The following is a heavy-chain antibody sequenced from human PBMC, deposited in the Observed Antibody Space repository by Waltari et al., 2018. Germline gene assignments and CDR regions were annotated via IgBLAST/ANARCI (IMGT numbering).Heavy chain of an antibody. CDR2: IYTSGST. Sequence: QVQLQESGPGLVKPSQTLSLTCTVSGGSISSGSYYWSWIRQPAGKGLEWIGRIYTSGSTNYNPSLKSRVTISVDPSKNQFSLKLSSVTAADTAVYYCARDRGGSYYFDYWGQGTLVTVSS. V-gene: IGHV4-61*02. CDR1: GGSISSGSYY. D-gene: IGHD1-26*01. J-gene: IGHJ4*02. CDR3: ARDRGGSYYFDY.